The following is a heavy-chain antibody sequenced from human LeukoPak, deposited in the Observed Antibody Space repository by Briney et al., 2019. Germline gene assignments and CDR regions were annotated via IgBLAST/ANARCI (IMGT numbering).Heavy chain of an antibody. CDR2: ISGSGGST. D-gene: IGHD3-10*01. J-gene: IGHJ5*02. CDR1: GFTFSSYG. Sequence: GGSLRLSCAASGFTFSSYGMSWVRQAPGKGLEWVSGISGSGGSTYYVDSVEGRFTISRDNAKNTLYLQMNNLRAEDTAVYYCARDLSFGAPYNWFDPWGQGTLVTVSS. CDR3: ARDLSFGAPYNWFDP. V-gene: IGHV3-23*01.